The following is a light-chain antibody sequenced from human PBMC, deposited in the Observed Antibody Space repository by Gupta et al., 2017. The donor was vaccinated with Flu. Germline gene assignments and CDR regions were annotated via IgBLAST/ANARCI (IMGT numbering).Light chain of an antibody. Sequence: SRSVSPGGRATLSVRASQPITNNIAWYQQKPGQAPRLLIFAVSTRATGIPARFSGGGSGTDFTLTIHSLQSEDFAVYFCLQYDNWPPLYTFGQGTTLDIK. CDR3: LQYDNWPPLYT. V-gene: IGKV3-15*01. CDR2: AVS. CDR1: QPITNN. J-gene: IGKJ2*01.